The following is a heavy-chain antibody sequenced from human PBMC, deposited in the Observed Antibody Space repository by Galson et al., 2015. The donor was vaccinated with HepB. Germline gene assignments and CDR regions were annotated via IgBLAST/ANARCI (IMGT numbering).Heavy chain of an antibody. D-gene: IGHD6-19*01. V-gene: IGHV5-10-1*01. Sequence: QSGAEVTKPGESLRVSCKGSGYSFTSYWISWVRQMPGKGLEWMGRIDPRDSYTNYSPSFQGHVTISVDRSISTAYLQWSSLKASDTAIYYCAVSSGWTFDYWGQGTVVTVSS. CDR2: IDPRDSYT. J-gene: IGHJ4*02. CDR3: AVSSGWTFDY. CDR1: GYSFTSYW.